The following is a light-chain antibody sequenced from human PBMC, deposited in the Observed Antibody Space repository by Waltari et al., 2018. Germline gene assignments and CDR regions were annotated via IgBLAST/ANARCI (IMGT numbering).Light chain of an antibody. Sequence: QSALPQPASVSGSPEQSITISCTGTSSDVGSYNLFSWYQQHPGKAPKLMIYDVSNRPSGVSDRFSGSKSGNTASLTISGLQAEDEADYYCSSYTSSSTLAFGGGTKLTVL. V-gene: IGLV2-14*02. J-gene: IGLJ2*01. CDR3: SSYTSSSTLA. CDR2: DVS. CDR1: SSDVGSYNL.